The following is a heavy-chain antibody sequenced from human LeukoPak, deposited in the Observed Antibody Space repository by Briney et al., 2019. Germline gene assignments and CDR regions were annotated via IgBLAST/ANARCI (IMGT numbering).Heavy chain of an antibody. D-gene: IGHD3-3*01. J-gene: IGHJ4*02. CDR1: GFTFSSYA. V-gene: IGHV3-33*01. Sequence: PGGSLRLSCAASGFTFSSYAMHWVRQAPGKGLEWVAVIWYDGSNKYFADSVKGRFTISRDNSKNTLYLQMNSLRAEDTAVYYCAREGEITIFGVVKDDFDYWGQGTLVTVSS. CDR3: AREGEITIFGVVKDDFDY. CDR2: IWYDGSNK.